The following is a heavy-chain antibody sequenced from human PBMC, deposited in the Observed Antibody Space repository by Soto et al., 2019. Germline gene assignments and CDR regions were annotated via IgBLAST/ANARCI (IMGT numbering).Heavy chain of an antibody. J-gene: IGHJ5*02. V-gene: IGHV4-38-2*01. CDR1: GYSISSGYY. Sequence: PSETLSLTCAVSGYSISSGYYWGWIRQPPGKGLEWIGSIYHSGSTYYNPSLKSRVTISVDTSKNQFSLKLSSVTAADTAVYYCARGRGGRSIAARPGDWFDPWGRGTLVTVSS. CDR3: ARGRGGRSIAARPGDWFDP. CDR2: IYHSGST. D-gene: IGHD6-6*01.